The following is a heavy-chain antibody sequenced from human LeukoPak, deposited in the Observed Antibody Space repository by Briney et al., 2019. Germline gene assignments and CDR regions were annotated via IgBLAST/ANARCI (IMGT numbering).Heavy chain of an antibody. CDR2: INSDGSST. V-gene: IGHV3-74*01. CDR3: AKARDGYAPGPNWFDP. J-gene: IGHJ5*02. D-gene: IGHD5-24*01. CDR1: GFTFSTYW. Sequence: GGSLRLSCAASGFTFSTYWMHWVRQAPGKGLVWVSRINSDGSSTSYADSVKGRFTISRDNAKNTLYLQMNSLRAEDTAVYYCAKARDGYAPGPNWFDPWGQGTLVTVSS.